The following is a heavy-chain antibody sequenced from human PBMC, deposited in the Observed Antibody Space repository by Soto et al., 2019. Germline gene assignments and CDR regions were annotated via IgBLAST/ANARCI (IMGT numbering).Heavy chain of an antibody. Sequence: QVQLQESGPGLVKPSETLSLTCTVSGGSISSYYWSWIRQPPGKGLEWIGYIYYSGSTNYNPSLKSRVTISVDTTKNQFSLKLSSVTAADTAVYYSARHVQWLVTFDYWGQRTLVTVSS. V-gene: IGHV4-59*08. J-gene: IGHJ4*02. CDR1: GGSISSYY. CDR2: IYYSGST. CDR3: ARHVQWLVTFDY. D-gene: IGHD6-19*01.